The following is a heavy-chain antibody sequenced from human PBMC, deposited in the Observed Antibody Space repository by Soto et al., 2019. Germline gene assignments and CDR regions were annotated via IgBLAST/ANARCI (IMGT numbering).Heavy chain of an antibody. D-gene: IGHD5-18*01. Sequence: TLSLTCTVSGGSISSGGYYWSWIRQHPGKGLEWIGYIYYSGSTYYNPSLKSRVTISVDTSKNQFSLKLSSVTAADTAVYYCARGGGGEYSYGLPPTRYGMDVWGQGATVTAP. CDR1: GGSISSGGYY. J-gene: IGHJ6*02. CDR2: IYYSGST. CDR3: ARGGGGEYSYGLPPTRYGMDV. V-gene: IGHV4-31*03.